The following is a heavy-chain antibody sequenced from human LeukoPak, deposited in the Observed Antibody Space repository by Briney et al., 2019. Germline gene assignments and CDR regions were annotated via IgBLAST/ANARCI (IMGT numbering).Heavy chain of an antibody. V-gene: IGHV3-53*01. J-gene: IGHJ6*03. CDR1: GFTVSSNY. CDR2: IYSGGST. CDR3: ARVSGGSYGYYYYYMDV. Sequence: GGSLRLSCAASGFTVSSNYMSWVRQAPGKGLEWVSVIYSGGSTYYADSVKGRFTISRDNSKNTLYLQMNSLRAEDTAVYYCARVSGGSYGYYYYYMDVWGKGTTVTISS. D-gene: IGHD1-26*01.